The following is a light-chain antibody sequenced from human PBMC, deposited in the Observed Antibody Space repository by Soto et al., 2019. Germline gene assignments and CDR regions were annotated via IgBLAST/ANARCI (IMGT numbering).Light chain of an antibody. CDR1: NIGSKG. Sequence: SYELTQPPSVSVAPGKTASISCGGNNIGSKGVHWYQQKPGQAPVLVIYSDTDLPPVIPERFSGSNSANLATLTISRVEAGDGPDYYCRVWDGGMANLVFGGGTKRTVL. CDR2: SDT. V-gene: IGLV3-21*04. CDR3: RVWDGGMANLV. J-gene: IGLJ2*01.